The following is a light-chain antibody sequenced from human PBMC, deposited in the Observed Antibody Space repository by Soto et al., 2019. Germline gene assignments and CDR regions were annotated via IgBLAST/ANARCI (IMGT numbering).Light chain of an antibody. V-gene: IGLV2-11*01. CDR3: CSYAGSYTHV. J-gene: IGLJ1*01. CDR2: AVS. Sequence: QSALTQPRSVSGSPGQSVTISCTGTSSDVGGYNYVSWYQQHPGKAPKLTIYAVSERPSGVPDRFSGSKSGNTASLTISGLQAEDEADYYCCSYAGSYTHVFGTGTKLTVL. CDR1: SSDVGGYNY.